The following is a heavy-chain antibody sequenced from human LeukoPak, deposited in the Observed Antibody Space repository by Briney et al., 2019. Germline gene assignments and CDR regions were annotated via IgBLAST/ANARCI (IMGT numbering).Heavy chain of an antibody. CDR2: INSDVSST. Sequence: PGGSLRLSCAVSGFTFSNYWMYWVRQAPGKRLVWVARINSDVSSTTYADSVEGRFTITRDNTKNMLHLQMHSLRVDDSAVYFCTRTTTTADWYFDLWGRGTLVPVSS. CDR3: TRTTTTADWYFDL. D-gene: IGHD1-1*01. J-gene: IGHJ2*01. V-gene: IGHV3-74*01. CDR1: GFTFSNYW.